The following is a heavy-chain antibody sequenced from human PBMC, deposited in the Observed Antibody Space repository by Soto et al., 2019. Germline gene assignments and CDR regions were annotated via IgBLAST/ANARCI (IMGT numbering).Heavy chain of an antibody. CDR1: VGSMSEYF. CDR3: ARDGYDGSGSPYPAY. CDR2: IYYLGST. Sequence: NPSETLSLTCSVSVGSMSEYFWSWIRQSPGKGLEWIGYIYYLGSTDYNPSLKSRVTISVDTSKRQFSLRLTSVTAADTAVYYCARDGYDGSGSPYPAYWGPGTQVTVSS. V-gene: IGHV4-59*01. J-gene: IGHJ4*02. D-gene: IGHD3-10*01.